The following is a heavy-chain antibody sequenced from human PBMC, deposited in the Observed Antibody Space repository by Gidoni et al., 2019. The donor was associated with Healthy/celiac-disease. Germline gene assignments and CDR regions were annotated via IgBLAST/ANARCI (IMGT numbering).Heavy chain of an antibody. CDR2: INPNSGGT. V-gene: IGHV1-2*02. CDR1: GYTFTGYY. J-gene: IGHJ2*01. CDR3: AVVVVPAAISPYFDL. Sequence: QVQLVQSGAEVKKPGASVKVSCKASGYTFTGYYMHWVRQAPGQGFEWMGWINPNSGGTNYAQKFQGRVTMTRDTSISTAYMELSRLRSDDTAVYYCAVVVVPAAISPYFDLWGRGTLVTVSS. D-gene: IGHD2-2*02.